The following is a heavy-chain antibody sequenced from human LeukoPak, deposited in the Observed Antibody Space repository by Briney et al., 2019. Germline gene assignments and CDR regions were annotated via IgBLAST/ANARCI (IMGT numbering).Heavy chain of an antibody. Sequence: PGGSLRLSCAASGFTFSSYWMSWVRQAPGKGLEWVANIKQDGSEEVYVDSVKGRFTISRDNAKNSLFLQMNTLRAEDTAVYYCARDPYSSTLSYGMDVWGQGTTVTVSS. D-gene: IGHD6-6*01. CDR2: IKQDGSEE. CDR1: GFTFSSYW. V-gene: IGHV3-7*05. J-gene: IGHJ6*02. CDR3: ARDPYSSTLSYGMDV.